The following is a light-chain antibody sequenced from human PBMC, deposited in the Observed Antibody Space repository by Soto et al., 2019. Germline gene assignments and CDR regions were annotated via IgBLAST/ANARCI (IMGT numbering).Light chain of an antibody. CDR3: QQYGSSPQT. J-gene: IGKJ1*01. Sequence: TQSPSTLSVSPGERATLSCRASESVSSKLVWYQKKPGQAPRLLIYGASTRATGIPDRFSGSGSGTDFTLTISRLEPEDFAVYYCQQYGSSPQTFGQGTKVDIK. V-gene: IGKV3-20*01. CDR1: ESVSSK. CDR2: GAS.